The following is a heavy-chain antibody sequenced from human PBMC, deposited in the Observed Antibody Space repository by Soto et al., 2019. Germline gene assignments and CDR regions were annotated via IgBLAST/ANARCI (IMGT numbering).Heavy chain of an antibody. Sequence: QVRLVESGGGAVRAGGSLRLSCEASGFTLSDYFMAWVRQSSRLGLEWIASSSSGGGYITYADSVKGRFTISKDNAKGTLDLQMDSLRPEDTAVYFCTRIQLAAYAFDFWGQGARVTVSS. D-gene: IGHD6-25*01. CDR1: GFTLSDYF. V-gene: IGHV3-11*06. J-gene: IGHJ3*01. CDR3: TRIQLAAYAFDF. CDR2: SSSGGGYI.